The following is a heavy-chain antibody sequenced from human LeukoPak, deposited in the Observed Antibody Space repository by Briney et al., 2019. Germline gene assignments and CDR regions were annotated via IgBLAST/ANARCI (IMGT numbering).Heavy chain of an antibody. CDR3: ARGGGDKYGAGTLGY. D-gene: IGHD3-10*01. CDR2: IRFDGNNK. V-gene: IGHV3-30*02. Sequence: PGGSLRPSCVASGFNFSSYGLHWVRQAPGKGLEWVAYIRFDGNNKYHADSVTGRFTISRDNSKNTLYLQMNGLGSEDTAVYYCARGGGDKYGAGTLGYWGQGTLVTFSS. CDR1: GFNFSSYG. J-gene: IGHJ4*02.